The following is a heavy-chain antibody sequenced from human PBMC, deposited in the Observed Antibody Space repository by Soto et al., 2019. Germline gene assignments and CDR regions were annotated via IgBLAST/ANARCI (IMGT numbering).Heavy chain of an antibody. V-gene: IGHV3-30*18. CDR2: ISYDGSNK. CDR3: AKSPQEWLTNFDY. D-gene: IGHD6-19*01. J-gene: IGHJ4*02. Sequence: QVQLVESGGGVVQPGRSLRLSCAASGFTFSSYGMHWVRHAPGKGLEWVAVISYDGSNKYYADSVKGRFTISRDNSKNTLYLQMNSLRAEDTAVYYCAKSPQEWLTNFDYWGQGTLVTVSS. CDR1: GFTFSSYG.